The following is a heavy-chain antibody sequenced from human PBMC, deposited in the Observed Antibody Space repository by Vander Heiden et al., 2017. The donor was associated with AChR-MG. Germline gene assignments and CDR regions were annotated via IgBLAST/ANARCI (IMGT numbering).Heavy chain of an antibody. CDR2: IYYSGGT. CDR3: ARIDRRGGATTIDY. V-gene: IGHV4-59*01. J-gene: IGHJ4*02. Sequence: QVQLQESGPGLVKPSETLSLTCTVSGGSISSYHWSWIRQPPGEGIELIGYIYYSGGTKYNPSLKSRVTISVDKSKNQFSLKLSSGAAADTAVDYWARIDRRGGATTIDYWGQGTLVTVSS. D-gene: IGHD1-26*01. CDR1: GGSISSYH.